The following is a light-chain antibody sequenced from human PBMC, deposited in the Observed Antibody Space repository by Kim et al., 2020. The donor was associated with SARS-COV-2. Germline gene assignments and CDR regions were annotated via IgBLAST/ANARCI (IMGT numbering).Light chain of an antibody. CDR3: KHYNNWPPWT. V-gene: IGKV3-15*01. CDR2: GAS. J-gene: IGKJ1*01. CDR1: QNIHKN. Sequence: SPGERATPSRRASQNIHKNVAWYQQKPGQAPSLLIYGASTRATACPDRFSGSGSGTEFTLTISSLQSEDFAVYYCKHYNNWPPWTFGQGTKVDIK.